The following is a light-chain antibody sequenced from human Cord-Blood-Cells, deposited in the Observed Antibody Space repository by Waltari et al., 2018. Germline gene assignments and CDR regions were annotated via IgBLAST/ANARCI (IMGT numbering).Light chain of an antibody. CDR1: SSDVGSYNL. V-gene: IGLV2-23*03. J-gene: IGLJ1*01. CDR2: EGS. CDR3: CSYAGSSTFYV. Sequence: QSALTQPASVSGSPGQSITISCTGTSSDVGSYNLVSWYQQHPGKAPKLMIYEGSKRASGVSNRVSGSKSGNTASLTSSGLQAEDEADYYCCSYAGSSTFYVFGTGTKVTVL.